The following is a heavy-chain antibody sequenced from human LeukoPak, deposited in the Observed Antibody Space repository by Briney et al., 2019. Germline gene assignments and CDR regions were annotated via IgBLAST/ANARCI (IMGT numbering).Heavy chain of an antibody. CDR1: GYTFTSYH. Sequence: ASVKVSCKTSGYTFTSYHINWVRQAPGQGLEWMGWINPNSGGTNYAQKFQGRVTMTRDTSISTAYMELSRLRSDDTAVYYCARPMVRGVIIPRDYYYYMDVWGKGTTVTVSS. J-gene: IGHJ6*03. CDR2: INPNSGGT. CDR3: ARPMVRGVIIPRDYYYYMDV. V-gene: IGHV1-2*02. D-gene: IGHD3-10*01.